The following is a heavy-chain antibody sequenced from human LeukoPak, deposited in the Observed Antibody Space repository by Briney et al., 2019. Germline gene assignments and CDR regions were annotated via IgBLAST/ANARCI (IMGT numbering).Heavy chain of an antibody. CDR3: TSSSG. CDR2: ISSKAYGGTT. D-gene: IGHD6-19*01. Sequence: PGRSLRLSCTASGFTFGGYAMSWVRQAPGKGLEWVGFISSKAYGGTTEYAASVKGRFTISRDDSKSIAYLQMNSLKTEDTAVYYCTSSSGWGQGTLVTVSS. V-gene: IGHV3-49*04. CDR1: GFTFGGYA. J-gene: IGHJ4*02.